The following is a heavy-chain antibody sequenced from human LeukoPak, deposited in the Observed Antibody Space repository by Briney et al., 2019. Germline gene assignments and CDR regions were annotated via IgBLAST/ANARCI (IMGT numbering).Heavy chain of an antibody. D-gene: IGHD1-7*01. V-gene: IGHV3-21*01. Sequence: SGGSLRLSCTATGFSFSSPGMNWVRQAPGKGLEGVSSINGESTFKVYADSVKGRFTISRDNAKNSLYLQMDSLRAEDTAVYYCAKYQTGTWTSYDSSDIWGQGTLVTVSS. CDR3: AKYQTGTWTSYDSSDI. CDR2: INGESTFK. CDR1: GFSFSSPG. J-gene: IGHJ3*02.